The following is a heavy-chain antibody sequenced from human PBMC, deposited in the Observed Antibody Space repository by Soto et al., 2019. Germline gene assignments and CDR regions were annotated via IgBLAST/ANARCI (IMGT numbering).Heavy chain of an antibody. J-gene: IGHJ3*02. D-gene: IGHD6-19*01. V-gene: IGHV3-48*01. CDR2: ISSYSSTI. Sequence: GGSLRLSCAASGFTFSSYSMNWVRQAPGKGLEWVSYISSYSSTIYYADSVKGRFTISRDNAKNSLYLQMNSLRAEDTAVYFCARDHSSGWYVGAFDIWAQGTMVPVSS. CDR3: ARDHSSGWYVGAFDI. CDR1: GFTFSSYS.